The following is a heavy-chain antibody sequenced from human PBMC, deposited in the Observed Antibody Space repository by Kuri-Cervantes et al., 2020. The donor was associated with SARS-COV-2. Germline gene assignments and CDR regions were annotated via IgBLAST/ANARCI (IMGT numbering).Heavy chain of an antibody. CDR2: ISHDGKNK. D-gene: IGHD2-21*01. CDR1: GFNFSTTD. J-gene: IGHJ4*02. CDR3: AKDRVGVQDF. Sequence: GGSLRLSCVASGFNFSTTDMHWVRQAPGKGLEWVAVISHDGKNKKCIASGKGRFTISRDNSQNALYLHMKSLRSEDTAMYYCAKDRVGVQDFWGQGTLVTVSS. V-gene: IGHV3-30*18.